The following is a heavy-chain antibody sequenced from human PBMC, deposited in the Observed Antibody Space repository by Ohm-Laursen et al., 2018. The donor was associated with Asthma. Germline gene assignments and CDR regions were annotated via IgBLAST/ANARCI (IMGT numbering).Heavy chain of an antibody. J-gene: IGHJ4*02. CDR1: GFTFSNVW. D-gene: IGHD3-22*01. CDR2: IRSKAAGGTT. CDR3: TTDRFPTPMIVVL. Sequence: SLRLSCAASGFTFSNVWMNWVRQAPGKGLEWVGRIRSKAAGGTTEYAARVKGRFIMSRDDSKNTLYLQMNSLKTEDTALYYCTTDRFPTPMIVVLWGQGTLVTVSS. V-gene: IGHV3-15*01.